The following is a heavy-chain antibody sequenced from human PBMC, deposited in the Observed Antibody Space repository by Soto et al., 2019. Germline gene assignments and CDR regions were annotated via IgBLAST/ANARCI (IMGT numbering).Heavy chain of an antibody. CDR2: IIPIFGTA. V-gene: IGHV1-69*13. J-gene: IGHJ6*02. Sequence: EASVKVSCKASGGTFSSYAISWVRQAPGQGLEWMGGIIPIFGTANYAQKFQGRVTITADESTSTAYMELSSLRSEDTAVYYCARDFRPPGRYYYGSGSGMDVWGQGTTVTVSS. CDR3: ARDFRPPGRYYYGSGSGMDV. D-gene: IGHD3-10*01. CDR1: GGTFSSYA.